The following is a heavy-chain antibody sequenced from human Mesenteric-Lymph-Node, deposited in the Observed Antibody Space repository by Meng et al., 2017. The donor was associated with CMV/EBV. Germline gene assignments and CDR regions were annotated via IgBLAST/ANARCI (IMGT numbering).Heavy chain of an antibody. V-gene: IGHV3-48*04. CDR3: ARGFGGNLDYYYYGMDV. CDR2: ISSSSSTI. D-gene: IGHD4-23*01. J-gene: IGHJ6*02. Sequence: GGSLRLSCAASGFTFSSYSMNWVRQAPGKGLEWVSYISSSSSTIYYADSVKGRFTISRDNAKNPLYLQMNSLRAEDTAVYYCARGFGGNLDYYYYGMDVWGQGTTVTVSS. CDR1: GFTFSSYS.